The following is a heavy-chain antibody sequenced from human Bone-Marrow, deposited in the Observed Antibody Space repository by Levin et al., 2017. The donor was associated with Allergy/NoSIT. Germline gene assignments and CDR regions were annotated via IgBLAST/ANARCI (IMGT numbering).Heavy chain of an antibody. J-gene: IGHJ3*02. CDR1: GASINSYY. CDR3: AIFPVPVKAYAADI. CDR2: SYFSGST. V-gene: IGHV4-59*08. Sequence: SETLSLTCTVSGASINSYYWGWIRQPPGKGLEFVGFSYFSGSTHYNPSLKSRVSILVDTSKNHFSLRLTSVTAADTAVYFCAIFPVPVKAYAADIWGQGTLVSVSS. D-gene: IGHD3-16*02.